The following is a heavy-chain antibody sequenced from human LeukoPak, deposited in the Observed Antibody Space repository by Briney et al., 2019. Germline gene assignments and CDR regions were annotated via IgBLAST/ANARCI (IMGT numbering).Heavy chain of an antibody. CDR3: AKDISSSVAGTFDY. CDR1: GFTFDDYA. CDR2: ISWNSGFI. D-gene: IGHD6-19*01. V-gene: IGHV3-9*01. J-gene: IGHJ4*02. Sequence: GRSLRLSCAASGFTFDDYALHWVRQAPGKGLEWVSGISWNSGFIAYADSVKGRFTISRDNAKNSLYLQMNSLRTGDTALYYCAKDISSSVAGTFDYWGQGTLVTASS.